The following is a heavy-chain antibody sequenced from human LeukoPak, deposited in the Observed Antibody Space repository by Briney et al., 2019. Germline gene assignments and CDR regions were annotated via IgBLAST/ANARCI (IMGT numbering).Heavy chain of an antibody. CDR2: IYYSGST. CDR3: ARGLEAHSSSWKLAWFDP. Sequence: PSETLSLTCTVSGGSISSYYWSWIRQPPGKGLEWIGYIYYSGSTNYNPSLKSRVTISVDTSKNQFSLKLSSVTAADTAVYYCARGLEAHSSSWKLAWFDPWGQGTLVTVSS. D-gene: IGHD6-13*01. CDR1: GGSISSYY. J-gene: IGHJ5*02. V-gene: IGHV4-59*01.